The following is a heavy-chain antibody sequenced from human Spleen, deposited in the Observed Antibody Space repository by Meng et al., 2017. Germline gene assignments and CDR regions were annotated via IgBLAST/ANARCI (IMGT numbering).Heavy chain of an antibody. CDR1: GYSITGSYN. D-gene: IGHD6-19*01. Sequence: SETLSLTCAVSGYSITGSYNWGWIRQSPGKGLEWIGYVDDSGSTYYNSSLKSRLTISVDTSKNQFSLKLSSVTAADTAVYYCARGLYSSGWYRGDAFDIWGQGTMVTVSS. CDR2: VDDSGST. CDR3: ARGLYSSGWYRGDAFDI. V-gene: IGHV4-38-2*01. J-gene: IGHJ3*02.